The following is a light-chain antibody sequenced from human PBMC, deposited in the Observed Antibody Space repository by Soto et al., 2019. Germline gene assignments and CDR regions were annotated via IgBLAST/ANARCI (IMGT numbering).Light chain of an antibody. J-gene: IGKJ3*01. CDR2: GAS. Sequence: EIVLTQSPGTLSLSPGERATLSCRASQSVSSSYLAWYQQKPGQAPRLLIYGASSRPTGIPDRFSGRGSGTDSTLTISRVEPEDFAVYDCQQYGSSLFIFGPGTKVAIK. CDR1: QSVSSSY. V-gene: IGKV3-20*01. CDR3: QQYGSSLFI.